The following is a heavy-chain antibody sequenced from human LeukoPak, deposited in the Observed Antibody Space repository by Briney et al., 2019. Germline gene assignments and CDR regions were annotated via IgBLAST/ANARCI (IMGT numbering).Heavy chain of an antibody. CDR2: INTNTGNP. V-gene: IGHV7-4-1*02. D-gene: IGHD6-19*01. CDR1: GYTFTGYT. Sequence: ASVKVSCKASGYTFTGYTINWVRQAPGQGLEWMGWINTNTGNPTYAQGFTGRFVFSLDTSVSTAYLQISSLKAEDTAVYYCASEVAVAGTKDFDYRGQGTLVTVSS. J-gene: IGHJ4*02. CDR3: ASEVAVAGTKDFDY.